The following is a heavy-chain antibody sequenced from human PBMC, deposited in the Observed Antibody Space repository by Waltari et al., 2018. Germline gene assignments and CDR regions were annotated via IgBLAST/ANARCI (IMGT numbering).Heavy chain of an antibody. V-gene: IGHV4-34*01. CDR3: ASNRRLYGGILDY. CDR1: GGSFSGYY. CDR2: INHSGST. Sequence: QVQLQQWGAGLLKPSEPLSLTCAVYGGSFSGYYWSWIRQPPGKGLEWIGEINHSGSTNYNPSLKSRVTISVDTSKNQFSLKLSSVTAADTAVYYCASNRRLYGGILDYWGQGTLVTVSS. J-gene: IGHJ4*02. D-gene: IGHD4-17*01.